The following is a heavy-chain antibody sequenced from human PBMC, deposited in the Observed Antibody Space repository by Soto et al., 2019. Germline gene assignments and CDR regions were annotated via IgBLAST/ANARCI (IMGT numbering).Heavy chain of an antibody. D-gene: IGHD5-12*01. Sequence: QVQLVQSGAEVKKPGSSVKVSCKASGGTFNSYAISWVRQAPGQGLEWMGGIIPIFGTANYAQKFQGRVTITADESTSTAYMELSSLRSEDTAVYYCASCRDGYNYISYFDYWGQGTLVTVSS. J-gene: IGHJ4*02. CDR3: ASCRDGYNYISYFDY. V-gene: IGHV1-69*01. CDR1: GGTFNSYA. CDR2: IIPIFGTA.